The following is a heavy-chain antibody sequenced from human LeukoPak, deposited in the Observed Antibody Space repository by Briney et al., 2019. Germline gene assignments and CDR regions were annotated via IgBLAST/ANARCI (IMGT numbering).Heavy chain of an antibody. CDR3: AGKRGTSYYGMDV. J-gene: IGHJ6*02. CDR2: IIPILGIA. D-gene: IGHD4-23*01. Sequence: SVKVSCKASGGTFSSYAISWVRQAPGQGLEWMGRIIPILGIANYAQKFQGRVTITADKSTSTAYMELSSLRSEDTAVYYCAGKRGTSYYGMDVWGQGTTVTVSS. V-gene: IGHV1-69*04. CDR1: GGTFSSYA.